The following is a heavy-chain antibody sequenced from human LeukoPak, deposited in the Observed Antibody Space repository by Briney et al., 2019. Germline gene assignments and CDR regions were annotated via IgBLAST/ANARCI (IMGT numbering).Heavy chain of an antibody. Sequence: SETLSLTCTVSGGSISSSSYYWGWIRQPPGKGLEWIGSIYYSGSTYYNPSLKSRVTISVDTSKNQFSLKLSSVTAADTAVYYCASSLGSSGWYVWFDPWGQGTLVTVSS. D-gene: IGHD6-19*01. J-gene: IGHJ5*02. CDR2: IYYSGST. CDR1: GGSISSSSYY. CDR3: ASSLGSSGWYVWFDP. V-gene: IGHV4-39*01.